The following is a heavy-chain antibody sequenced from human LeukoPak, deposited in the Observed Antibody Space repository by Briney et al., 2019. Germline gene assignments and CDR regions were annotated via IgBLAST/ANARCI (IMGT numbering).Heavy chain of an antibody. CDR3: ARDHIVVVTAIDDYYYGMDV. V-gene: IGHV3-21*01. J-gene: IGHJ6*02. D-gene: IGHD2-21*02. CDR1: GFTFSSYS. Sequence: GGSLRLSCAASGFTFSSYSMNWVRQAPGKGLEWVSSISSSSSYIYYADSVKGRLTISRDNAKNSLYLQMNRLRAEDTAVYYCARDHIVVVTAIDDYYYGMDVWGQGTTVTVSS. CDR2: ISSSSSYI.